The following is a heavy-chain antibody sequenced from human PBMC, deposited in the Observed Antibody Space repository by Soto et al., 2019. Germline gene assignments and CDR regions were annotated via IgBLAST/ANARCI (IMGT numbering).Heavy chain of an antibody. Sequence: EVQLVESGGGLVQPGGSLRLSCAASGFTFSSYWMSWVRQAPGKGLEWVADIKQGGSEKYYEDSVKGRFTISRDNAKNSMYLQMNSLSAEDTAVYYCAYWSGYSSPHYYYSLDVWGQGTTVTVSS. CDR2: IKQGGSEK. V-gene: IGHV3-7*01. CDR1: GFTFSSYW. D-gene: IGHD3-3*01. CDR3: AYWSGYSSPHYYYSLDV. J-gene: IGHJ6*03.